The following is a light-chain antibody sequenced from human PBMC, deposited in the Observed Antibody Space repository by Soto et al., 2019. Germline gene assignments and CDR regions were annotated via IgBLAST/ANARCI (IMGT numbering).Light chain of an antibody. Sequence: DIQMTQSPSTLSASVGDRVTITCRASQSISDWLAWYQQIPGRAPKLLIYDASTLQRGVPSRFSGSGSGTELILSIISLQADESATYYCQEYKSATFGQGTKLQIK. J-gene: IGKJ2*01. CDR2: DAS. CDR3: QEYKSAT. V-gene: IGKV1-5*01. CDR1: QSISDW.